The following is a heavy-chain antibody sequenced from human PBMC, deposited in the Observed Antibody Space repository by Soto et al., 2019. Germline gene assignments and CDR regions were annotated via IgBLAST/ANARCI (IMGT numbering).Heavy chain of an antibody. D-gene: IGHD5-12*01. CDR3: AKDLRIVATIRDAFDI. V-gene: IGHV4-59*01. J-gene: IGHJ3*02. Sequence: SETLSLTCTVSGGSISSYYWSWIRQPPGKGLEWIGYIYYSGSTNYNPSLKSRVTISVDTSKNQFSLKLSSVTAADTAVYYCAKDLRIVATIRDAFDIWGQGTMVTVSS. CDR1: GGSISSYY. CDR2: IYYSGST.